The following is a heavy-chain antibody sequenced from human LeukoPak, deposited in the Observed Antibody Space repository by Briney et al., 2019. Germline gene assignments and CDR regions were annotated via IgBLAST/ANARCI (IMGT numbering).Heavy chain of an antibody. Sequence: GGSLRLSSAASGFTFSNCWMSWVRQAPGKGLEWVASIIPDGSAKFYVDSVKGRFTISRDNAKSSLYLQVNSLRVEDTAVYYCADVDASAWGQGTLVTVSS. J-gene: IGHJ5*02. CDR1: GFTFSNCW. CDR2: IIPDGSAK. CDR3: ADVDASA. V-gene: IGHV3-7*01. D-gene: IGHD2-15*01.